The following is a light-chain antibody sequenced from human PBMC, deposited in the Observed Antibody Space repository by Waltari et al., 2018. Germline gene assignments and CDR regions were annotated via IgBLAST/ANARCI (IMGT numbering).Light chain of an antibody. CDR3: CSYAGSSTLV. CDR1: SRAVGGYHL. Sequence: QSALTQPASVSGSPGQSITISCTGTSRAVGGYHLVSWYQEHPGKAHKLRIYEGSKRPSGVSNRFSGSKSGNTASLTISGLQAEDEADYYCCSYAGSSTLVFGGGTKLTVL. V-gene: IGLV2-23*01. CDR2: EGS. J-gene: IGLJ2*01.